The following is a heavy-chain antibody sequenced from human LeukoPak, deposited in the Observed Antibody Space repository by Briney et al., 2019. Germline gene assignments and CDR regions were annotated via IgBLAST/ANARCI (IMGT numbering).Heavy chain of an antibody. Sequence: GGSLRLSCAASGFTFSSYAMSWVRQAPGKGLEWVSAISGSGGSTYYADSVKGRFTISRDNSKNTLYLQMNSLRAEDTAVYYCANFVQLERPGSTNWFDPWGQGTLVTVSS. CDR1: GFTFSSYA. V-gene: IGHV3-23*01. D-gene: IGHD1-1*01. J-gene: IGHJ5*02. CDR3: ANFVQLERPGSTNWFDP. CDR2: ISGSGGST.